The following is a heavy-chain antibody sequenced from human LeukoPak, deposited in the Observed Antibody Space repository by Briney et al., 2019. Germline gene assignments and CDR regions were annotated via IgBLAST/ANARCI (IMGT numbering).Heavy chain of an antibody. CDR2: IYYSGST. D-gene: IGHD5-12*01. Sequence: SETLSLTCTVSGGSISSGGYYWSWIRQHPGKGLEWIGYIYYSGSTYYNPSLKSRVTISVDTSKNQFSLKLSSVTAADTAVYYCARATRRGYSGYDTGYHFDYWGQGTLVTVSS. CDR3: ARATRRGYSGYDTGYHFDY. CDR1: GGSISSGGYY. J-gene: IGHJ4*02. V-gene: IGHV4-31*03.